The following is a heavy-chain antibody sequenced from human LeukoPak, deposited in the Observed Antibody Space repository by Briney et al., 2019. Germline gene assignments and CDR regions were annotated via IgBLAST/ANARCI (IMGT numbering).Heavy chain of an antibody. CDR3: AKYVVGGSSYYFDY. V-gene: IGHV3-23*01. J-gene: IGHJ4*02. CDR1: GFTFSSEA. Sequence: PGGALRLSCAASGFTFSSEAMSWVRQAPGKGLEWVSTIRGSGGSTYYADSVKSRSTISRENSKNKLYLQMNSLRAEDTAVYYCAKYVVGGSSYYFDYWGQGTLVTVSS. CDR2: IRGSGGST. D-gene: IGHD2-15*01.